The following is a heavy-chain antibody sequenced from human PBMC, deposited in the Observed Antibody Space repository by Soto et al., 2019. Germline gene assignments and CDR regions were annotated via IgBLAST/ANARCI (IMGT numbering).Heavy chain of an antibody. V-gene: IGHV1-8*01. CDR3: ARKNDYGDYLGYYYYYMDV. Sequence: GASVKVSCKASGYTFTSYDINWVRQATGQGLEWMGWMNPNSGNTGYAQKFQGRVTMTRNTSISTAYMELSSLRSEDTAVYYCARKNDYGDYLGYYYYYMDVWGKGTTVTVSS. J-gene: IGHJ6*03. CDR1: GYTFTSYD. D-gene: IGHD4-17*01. CDR2: MNPNSGNT.